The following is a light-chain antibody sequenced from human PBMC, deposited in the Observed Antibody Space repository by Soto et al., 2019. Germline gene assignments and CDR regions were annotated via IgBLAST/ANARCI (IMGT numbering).Light chain of an antibody. J-gene: IGLJ2*01. CDR2: EAN. CDR3: SSYAGYSTSVV. Sequence: QSVLTQPAPVSGSPGQSITISCTGTSSDVGSYNLVSWYQQHPGKAPKLMIYEANKRPSGVSDRFSGSKSGNTASLTISGLQAEDEAEYYCSSYAGYSTSVVFGGGTKVTVL. CDR1: SSDVGSYNL. V-gene: IGLV2-23*01.